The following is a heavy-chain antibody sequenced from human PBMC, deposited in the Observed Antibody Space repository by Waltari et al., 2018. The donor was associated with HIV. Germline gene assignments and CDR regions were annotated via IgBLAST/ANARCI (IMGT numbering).Heavy chain of an antibody. Sequence: VRLESWGTGPLKPSETLSLSCPVYGGSFRGYYWSWLRQFPERGLEWLAEVNHVGSAKYHPSLESRVSISVDTSKKQFYLTVRSVTAADTAVYYCVTGYAAAAPYYCLDGWGQGTAVSVSS. J-gene: IGHJ6*02. CDR3: VTGYAAAAPYYCLDG. V-gene: IGHV4-34*02. CDR1: GGSFRGYY. D-gene: IGHD6-13*01. CDR2: VNHVGSA.